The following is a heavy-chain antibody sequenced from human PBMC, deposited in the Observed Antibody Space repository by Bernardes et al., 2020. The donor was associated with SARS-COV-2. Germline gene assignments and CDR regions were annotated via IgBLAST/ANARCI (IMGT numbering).Heavy chain of an antibody. J-gene: IGHJ4*02. Sequence: GGSLRLSCAVSGFSVSSNSMNWVRQAPGKGLEWVSVIYSGGGTDYADSVKGRFTISRDNSKNTLYLQMNSLRAEDTAVYYCARDRGYYDTSGYPSFDYWGQGTLVTVSS. CDR2: IYSGGGT. CDR1: GFSVSSNS. D-gene: IGHD3-22*01. V-gene: IGHV3-66*01. CDR3: ARDRGYYDTSGYPSFDY.